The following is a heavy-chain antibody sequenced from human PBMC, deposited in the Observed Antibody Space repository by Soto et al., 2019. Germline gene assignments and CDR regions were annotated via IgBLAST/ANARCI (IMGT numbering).Heavy chain of an antibody. D-gene: IGHD3-9*01. CDR2: IYYSGST. V-gene: IGHV4-39*01. CDR1: GGSISSSSYY. J-gene: IGHJ5*02. Sequence: SETLSLTCTVSGGSISSSSYYWGWIRQPPGKGLEWIGSIYYSGSTYYNPSLKSRVTISVDTSKNQFSLKLSSVTAADTAVYYCARHGDILTGYYRWFDPWGQGTLVTVSS. CDR3: ARHGDILTGYYRWFDP.